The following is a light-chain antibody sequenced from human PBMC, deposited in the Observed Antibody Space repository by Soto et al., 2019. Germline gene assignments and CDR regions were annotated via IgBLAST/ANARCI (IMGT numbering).Light chain of an antibody. V-gene: IGKV1-39*01. Sequence: DIQMTQSPSSLSASVGDRVTITCRASHSISSYLNWYQQKPWKAPKLLIYAASSLQSGVPSRFSGSGSGTDFTLTISSLQPEDFETYYCQHSYSTWTFGQGNKVEIK. CDR1: HSISSY. CDR3: QHSYSTWT. CDR2: AAS. J-gene: IGKJ1*01.